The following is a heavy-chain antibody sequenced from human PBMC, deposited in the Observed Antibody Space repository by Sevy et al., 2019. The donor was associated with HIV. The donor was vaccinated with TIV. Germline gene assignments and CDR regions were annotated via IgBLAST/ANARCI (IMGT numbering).Heavy chain of an antibody. CDR3: ARGYYYGSGSYYPPDY. D-gene: IGHD3-10*01. V-gene: IGHV1-69*13. Sequence: SVKVSCKAPGGSFSNFAYIWVRQAPGQGLEWLGMIIPIFGAPNYAQKFQDRVMITADESTNTAYMELSSLISDDTAVYYCARGYYYGSGSYYPPDYWGQGTLVTVSS. J-gene: IGHJ4*02. CDR2: IIPIFGAP. CDR1: GGSFSNFA.